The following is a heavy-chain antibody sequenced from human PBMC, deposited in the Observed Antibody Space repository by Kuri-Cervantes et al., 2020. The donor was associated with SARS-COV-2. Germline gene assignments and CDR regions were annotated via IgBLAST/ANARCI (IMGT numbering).Heavy chain of an antibody. CDR1: RFNFGSCD. D-gene: IGHD3-3*01. CDR2: ISASGGST. V-gene: IGHV3-23*01. J-gene: IGHJ6*02. CDR3: AKTEEGQGFWSGDYYYYHYGMDV. Sequence: GESLKISCAASRFNFGSCDMNWVRQAPGKGLEWVSSISASGGSTYYADSVRGRFTVARDNSKNTLYLQMNSLRAEDTAVYYCAKTEEGQGFWSGDYYYYHYGMDVWGQGTTVTVSS.